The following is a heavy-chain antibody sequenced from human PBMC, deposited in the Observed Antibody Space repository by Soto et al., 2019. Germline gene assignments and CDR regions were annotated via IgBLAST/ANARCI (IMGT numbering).Heavy chain of an antibody. D-gene: IGHD2-8*01. CDR2: IYHSGST. CDR1: GGSISSGGYS. V-gene: IGHV4-30-2*01. Sequence: KPSETLSLTCAISGGSISSGGYSWSWIRQPPGKGLEWIGYIYHSGSTYYNPSLKSRVTISVDRSKNQFSLKLSSVTAADTAVYYCARELKANENYFDYWGQGTLVTVSS. CDR3: ARELKANENYFDY. J-gene: IGHJ4*02.